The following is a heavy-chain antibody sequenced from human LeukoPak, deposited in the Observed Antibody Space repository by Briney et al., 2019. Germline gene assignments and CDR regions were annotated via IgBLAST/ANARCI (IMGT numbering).Heavy chain of an antibody. J-gene: IGHJ5*02. Sequence: SVKVSCKASGGTFSSYAISWVRQAPGQGLEWMGGIIPIFGTANYAQKFQGRVTITADESTSTAYMELSSLRSEDTAVYYCAREGGDIVVVVAATGNNWFDPWGQGTLVTVSS. CDR1: GGTFSSYA. V-gene: IGHV1-69*01. D-gene: IGHD2-15*01. CDR3: AREGGDIVVVVAATGNNWFDP. CDR2: IIPIFGTA.